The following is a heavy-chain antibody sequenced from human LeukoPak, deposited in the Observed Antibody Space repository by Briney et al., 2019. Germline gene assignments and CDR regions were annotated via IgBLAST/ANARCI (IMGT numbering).Heavy chain of an antibody. D-gene: IGHD3-22*01. V-gene: IGHV3-21*01. CDR3: ASGRGDYYDSSGYYSY. CDR2: ISSSSSYI. CDR1: GFTFSSYS. J-gene: IGHJ4*02. Sequence: NPGRSLRLSCAASGFTFSSYSMNWVRQAPGKGLEWVSSISSSSSYIYYADSVKGRFTISRDNAKNSLYLQMNSLRAEDTAVYYCASGRGDYYDSSGYYSYWGQGTLVTVSS.